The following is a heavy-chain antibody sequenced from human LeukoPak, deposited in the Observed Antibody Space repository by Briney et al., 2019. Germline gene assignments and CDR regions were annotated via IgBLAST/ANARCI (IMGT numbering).Heavy chain of an antibody. D-gene: IGHD3-9*01. Sequence: GASVKVSCKASGYTFTSYDINWVRQAPGQGLEWMGWMNPNSGDTGYAQKFQGRVSITKNTSISTAYMELSRLRSDDTAVYYCARGATIFFPRFDYWGQGTLVTVSS. CDR1: GYTFTSYD. CDR3: ARGATIFFPRFDY. CDR2: MNPNSGDT. V-gene: IGHV1-8*01. J-gene: IGHJ4*02.